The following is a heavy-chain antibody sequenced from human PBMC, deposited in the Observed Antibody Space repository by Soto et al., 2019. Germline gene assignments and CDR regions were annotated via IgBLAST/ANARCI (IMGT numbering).Heavy chain of an antibody. CDR1: GYTFTSYG. CDR3: ARELGYCSGGSCFAAFDI. Sequence: VKVSCKASGYTFTSYGISWVRQAPGQGLEWMGWISAYNGNTNYAQKLQGRVTMTTDTSTSTAYMELRSLRSDDTAVYYCARELGYCSGGSCFAAFDIWGQGTMVTVSS. CDR2: ISAYNGNT. J-gene: IGHJ3*02. V-gene: IGHV1-18*01. D-gene: IGHD2-15*01.